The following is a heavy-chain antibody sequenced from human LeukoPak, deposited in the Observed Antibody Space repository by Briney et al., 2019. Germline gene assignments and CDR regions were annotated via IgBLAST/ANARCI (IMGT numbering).Heavy chain of an antibody. CDR2: ISSRYSAI. CDR1: GFTFSSYE. CDR3: ARGWFDR. V-gene: IGHV3-48*03. Sequence: PGGSLRLSCAASGFTFSSYEMNWVRQAPGKGLEWVSYISSRYSAIYYADSVRGRFTISRDDAKNSLYLQMNSLRAEDTAVYYCARGWFDRWGQGTLVTVSS. J-gene: IGHJ5*02.